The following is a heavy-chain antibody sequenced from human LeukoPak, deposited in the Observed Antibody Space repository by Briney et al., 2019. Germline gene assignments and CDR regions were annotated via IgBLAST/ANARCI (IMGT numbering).Heavy chain of an antibody. CDR3: ARGPYTTGYCSGGSCYSWNY. Sequence: GASVKVSCKASGYTFTSYYMHWVRQAPGQGLEWMGIINPSGGSTSYAQKFQGRVTMTRDTSTSTVYMELSSLRSEDTAVYYCARGPYTTGYCSGGSCYSWNYWGQGTLVTVSS. CDR2: INPSGGST. CDR1: GYTFTSYY. J-gene: IGHJ4*02. V-gene: IGHV1-46*01. D-gene: IGHD2-15*01.